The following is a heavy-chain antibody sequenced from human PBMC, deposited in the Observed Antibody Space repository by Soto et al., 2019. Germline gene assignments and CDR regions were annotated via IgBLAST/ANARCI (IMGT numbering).Heavy chain of an antibody. D-gene: IGHD6-13*01. CDR2: ISGSCGST. CDR1: GFTFSSYA. Sequence: GGSMRLSCAASGFTFSSYAMSWVRQDPGKGLEWVSAISGSCGSTYYADSVKGRFTISRDNSKNTLYLQMNSLKSEDTAVYYCAKDPYGCSSWVPWGQGTLVTVSS. V-gene: IGHV3-23*01. CDR3: AKDPYGCSSWVP. J-gene: IGHJ5*02.